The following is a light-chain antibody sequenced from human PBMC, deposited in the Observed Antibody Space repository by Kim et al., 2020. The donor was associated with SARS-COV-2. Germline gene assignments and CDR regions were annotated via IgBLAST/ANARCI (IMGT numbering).Light chain of an antibody. Sequence: EIVMTQSPATLSVSPGERATLPCRASQSISSNLAWYQQKPGQAPRLLIYGASTRATGIPARFSGSGSGTEFTLTISSLQSEDFAVYYCQQYNNWPPGYIFGQGTKLEI. CDR1: QSISSN. J-gene: IGKJ2*01. V-gene: IGKV3-15*01. CDR2: GAS. CDR3: QQYNNWPPGYI.